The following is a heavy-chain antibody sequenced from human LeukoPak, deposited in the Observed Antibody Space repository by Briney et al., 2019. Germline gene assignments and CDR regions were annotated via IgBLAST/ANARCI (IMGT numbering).Heavy chain of an antibody. V-gene: IGHV4-59*01. J-gene: IGHJ4*02. CDR3: AREGRDGSDY. Sequence: PSETLSLTCTVSGGSISSYYWSWIRQPPGKGLEWIGYIYYSGSTNYNPSLKSRVTISVDTSKNQFSLKLSSVTAAGTAVYYCAREGRDGSDYWGQGTLVTVSS. D-gene: IGHD5-24*01. CDR1: GGSISSYY. CDR2: IYYSGST.